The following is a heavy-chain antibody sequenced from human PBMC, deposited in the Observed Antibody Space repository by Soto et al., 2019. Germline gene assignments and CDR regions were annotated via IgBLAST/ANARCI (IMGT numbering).Heavy chain of an antibody. Sequence: GEALKISCKGSGYSVSTYWIAWVRQMPGKGLEWMGIIYPGDSDTRYSPSFKVQVTISADKSINTAYLQWSSLKASDTAMYYCARAAVAGTSSASDIWGQGTMVTVSS. CDR3: ARAAVAGTSSASDI. J-gene: IGHJ3*02. V-gene: IGHV5-51*01. CDR2: IYPGDSDT. D-gene: IGHD6-19*01. CDR1: GYSVSTYW.